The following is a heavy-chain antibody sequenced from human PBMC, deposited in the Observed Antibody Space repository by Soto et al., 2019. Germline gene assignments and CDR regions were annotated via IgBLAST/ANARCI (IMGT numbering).Heavy chain of an antibody. D-gene: IGHD3-22*01. Sequence: EVQLVESGGGLVKPGGSLRLSCAASGFTFSSYSMKWVRQAPGKGLEWVSSISSSSAYIFYADSVKGRFTISRDNAKNSLYLQMNSLRAEDTAVYYSARETYDSGGWSPKEGYWGQGALVTVSS. CDR1: GFTFSSYS. J-gene: IGHJ4*02. CDR2: ISSSSAYI. V-gene: IGHV3-21*01. CDR3: ARETYDSGGWSPKEGY.